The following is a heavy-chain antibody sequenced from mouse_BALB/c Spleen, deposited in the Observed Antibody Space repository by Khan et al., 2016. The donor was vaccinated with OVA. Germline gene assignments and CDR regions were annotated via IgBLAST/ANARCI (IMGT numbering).Heavy chain of an antibody. Sequence: EVELVESGGGLVQPGGSRKLSCAASGFTFSNFGMHWVRQAPKKVLEWVAYMSSGSSTIYYVDTVKGRFTISRDNLTNTLFLQMTSLRSEDTAMYYCARSGGNFHWYFDVWGAGTSVTVSS. CDR2: MSSGSSTI. J-gene: IGHJ1*01. D-gene: IGHD3-1*01. CDR1: GFTFSNFG. V-gene: IGHV5-17*02. CDR3: ARSGGNFHWYFDV.